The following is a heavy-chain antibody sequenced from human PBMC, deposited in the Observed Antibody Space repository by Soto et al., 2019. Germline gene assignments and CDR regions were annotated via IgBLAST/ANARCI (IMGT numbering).Heavy chain of an antibody. Sequence: QVQLVQSGAEVKKPGSSVKVSCKASGGTFSSYAISWVRQAPGQGLEWMGGIIPIFGTANYAQKFQGRVTFTADESTSTAYMELSSLRSEDTAVYYCARDYIAARGYYYYGMDVWGQGTTVTVSS. CDR3: ARDYIAARGYYYYGMDV. CDR1: GGTFSSYA. V-gene: IGHV1-69*01. D-gene: IGHD6-6*01. CDR2: IIPIFGTA. J-gene: IGHJ6*02.